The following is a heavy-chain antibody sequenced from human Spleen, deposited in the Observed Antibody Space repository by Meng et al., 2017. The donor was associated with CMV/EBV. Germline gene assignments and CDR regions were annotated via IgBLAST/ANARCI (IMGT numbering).Heavy chain of an antibody. D-gene: IGHD6-19*01. J-gene: IGHJ4*02. CDR2: TLPIYGTP. Sequence: SVKVSCKASGGFFSNYANTWVRQAPGQGLEWMGGTLPIYGTPYYAQKFQGRLTITADKATTTAYMELSSLRSEDTAVYYCVRGLAGAMGWGQGTLVTVSS. V-gene: IGHV1-69*06. CDR1: GGFFSNYA. CDR3: VRGLAGAMG.